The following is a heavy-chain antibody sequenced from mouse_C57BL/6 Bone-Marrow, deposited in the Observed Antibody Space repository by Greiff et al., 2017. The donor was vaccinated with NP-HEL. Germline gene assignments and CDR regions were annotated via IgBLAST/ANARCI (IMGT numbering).Heavy chain of an antibody. Sequence: EVQLVESGGGLVKPGGSLKLSCAASGFTFSSYAMSWVRQTPEKRLEWVATISDGGSYTYYPDNVKGRFTISRDNAKNNLYLQMSHLKSEDTAMYYCARDRGNYSAWFAYWGQGTLVTVSA. CDR1: GFTFSSYA. CDR3: ARDRGNYSAWFAY. J-gene: IGHJ3*01. D-gene: IGHD2-1*01. V-gene: IGHV5-4*01. CDR2: ISDGGSYT.